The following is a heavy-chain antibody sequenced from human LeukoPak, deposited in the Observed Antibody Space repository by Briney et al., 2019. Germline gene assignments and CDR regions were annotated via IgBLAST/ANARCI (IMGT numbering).Heavy chain of an antibody. Sequence: GGSLRLSCAASGFTFSSYWMSWVRQAPGKGLEWVANIKQDGSEKYYVDSVKGRFTISRDNAKNSLYLQMNSLRAEDTAVYYCAREAFDWLSEPNAFDIWGQGTMVTVSS. CDR1: GFTFSSYW. CDR3: AREAFDWLSEPNAFDI. D-gene: IGHD3-9*01. CDR2: IKQDGSEK. V-gene: IGHV3-7*01. J-gene: IGHJ3*02.